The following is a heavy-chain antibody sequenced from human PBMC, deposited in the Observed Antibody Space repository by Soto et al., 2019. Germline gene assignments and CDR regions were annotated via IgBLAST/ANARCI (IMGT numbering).Heavy chain of an antibody. Sequence: QVQLQESGPGLVKPSQTLSLTCTVSGGSISSGDYYWSWIRQPPGKGLEWIGYIYYSGSTYYNPSPKSIFTITVDTSKTQSPLKLSSVTAAHTAVYYCASPFGRGYFDYWAQGTLVTVTS. CDR2: IYYSGST. D-gene: IGHD3-10*01. CDR1: GGSISSGDYY. J-gene: IGHJ4*02. CDR3: ASPFGRGYFDY. V-gene: IGHV4-30-4*01.